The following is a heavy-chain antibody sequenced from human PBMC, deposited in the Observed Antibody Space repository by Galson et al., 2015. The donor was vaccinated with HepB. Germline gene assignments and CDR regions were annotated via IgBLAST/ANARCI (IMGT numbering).Heavy chain of an antibody. CDR1: GFTFGAYE. D-gene: IGHD3-10*01. J-gene: IGHJ4*02. CDR2: ISSNGYTI. V-gene: IGHV3-48*03. CDR3: VRDDALWSWYFDS. Sequence: SLRLSCAASGFTFGAYEMNWVRQAPGKGLEWISYISSNGYTIYYAESVKGRFTVSRDNARDSLYLQMNSLRVEDTAVYYCVRDDALWSWYFDSWGQGILVTVSS.